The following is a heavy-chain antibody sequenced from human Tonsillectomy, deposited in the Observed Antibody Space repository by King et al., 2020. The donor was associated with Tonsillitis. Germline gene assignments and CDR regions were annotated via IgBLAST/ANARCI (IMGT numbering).Heavy chain of an antibody. CDR3: ARVARGDPGWYFVL. Sequence: VQLVESGGGLVKPGGSLRLSCAASGFTFSSYSMNWVRQAPGKGLEWVSSISSSSSYIYYADSVKGRFTISRDNAKNSLYLQMNSLRAEDTAVYYCARVARGDPGWYFVLWGRGTLVTVSS. D-gene: IGHD2-21*01. V-gene: IGHV3-21*01. J-gene: IGHJ2*01. CDR2: ISSSSSYI. CDR1: GFTFSSYS.